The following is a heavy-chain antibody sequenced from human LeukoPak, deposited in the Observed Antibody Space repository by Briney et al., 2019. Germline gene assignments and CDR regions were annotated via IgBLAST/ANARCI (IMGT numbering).Heavy chain of an antibody. J-gene: IGHJ3*02. V-gene: IGHV4-31*03. CDR1: GGSISSGGYY. CDR3: ARVLPHRHLRYGYYGRRGYAFDI. CDR2: IYYSGST. D-gene: IGHD4-17*01. Sequence: SETLSPTCTVSGGSISSGGYYWSWIRQHPGKGLEWIGYIYYSGSTYYNPSLKSRVIISVDTSKNQFSLKLSSVTAADTAVYYCARVLPHRHLRYGYYGRRGYAFDIWGQGTMVTVSS.